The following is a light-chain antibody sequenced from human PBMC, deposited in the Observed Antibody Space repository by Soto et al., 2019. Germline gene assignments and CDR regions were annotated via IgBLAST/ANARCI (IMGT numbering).Light chain of an antibody. V-gene: IGLV5-37*01. CDR1: SDINVGSNN. J-gene: IGLJ1*01. Sequence: QSVLTQPPSSSASPGESARLTCTLPSDINVGSNNIYWYQQKPGSPPRYLLYYYSDSDKGQGSGVPSRFSGSKDVFSQCRDFTHRRLQSEDEADYYCMIWPSNAFDVFGTGTKVTVL. CDR2: YYSDSDK. CDR3: MIWPSNAFDV.